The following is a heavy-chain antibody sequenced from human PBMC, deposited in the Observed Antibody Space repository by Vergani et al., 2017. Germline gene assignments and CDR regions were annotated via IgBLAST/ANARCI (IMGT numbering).Heavy chain of an antibody. V-gene: IGHV4-38-2*01. Sequence: QVQLQESGPGLVKPSETLSLTCAVSGYSISSGYYWGWIRQPPGTGLEWIGSIYHRGSTYYKPSLNSRVTISVDTSKNQFSLKLSSVTAADTAVYYCARHKIYWNAFGYWGQGTLVTVSS. J-gene: IGHJ4*02. CDR3: ARHKIYWNAFGY. CDR1: GYSISSGYY. CDR2: IYHRGST. D-gene: IGHD1-1*01.